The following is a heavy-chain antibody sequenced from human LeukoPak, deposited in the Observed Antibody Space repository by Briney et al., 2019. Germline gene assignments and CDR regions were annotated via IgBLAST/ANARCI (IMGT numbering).Heavy chain of an antibody. CDR1: GGTFSSYA. V-gene: IGHV1-69*06. Sequence: SVKVSCKASGGTFSSYAISWVRQAPGQGLEWMGRIIPIFGTANYAQKFQGRVTITADKSTSTAYMEPSSLRSEDTAVYYCALPSWEGIAAAGTVTWFDPWGQGTLVTVSS. CDR3: ALPSWEGIAAAGTVTWFDP. J-gene: IGHJ5*02. CDR2: IIPIFGTA. D-gene: IGHD6-13*01.